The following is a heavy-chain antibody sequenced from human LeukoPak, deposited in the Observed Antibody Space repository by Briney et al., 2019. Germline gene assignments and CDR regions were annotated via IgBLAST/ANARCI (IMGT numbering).Heavy chain of an antibody. D-gene: IGHD6-19*01. CDR2: IYHSGST. V-gene: IGHV4-38-2*02. CDR1: GYSISGGFY. J-gene: IGHJ6*03. Sequence: SETLSLTCTVSGYSISGGFYWGWIRQPPGMGLEWIGSIYHSGSTYYNPSLKSRVTISVDMSQNQFSLKLSSVTAADTAVYYCARTGYSSGWYLLYMDVWGKGTTVTVSS. CDR3: ARTGYSSGWYLLYMDV.